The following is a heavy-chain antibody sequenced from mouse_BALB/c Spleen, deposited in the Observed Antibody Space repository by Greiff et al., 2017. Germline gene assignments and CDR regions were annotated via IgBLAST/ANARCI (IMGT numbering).Heavy chain of an antibody. V-gene: IGHV3-6*02. CDR2: ISYDGSN. Sequence: EVKLVESGPGLVKPSQSLSLTCSVTGYSITSGYYWNWIRQFPGNKLEWMGYISYDGSNNYNPSLKNRISITRDTSKNQFFLKLNSVTTEDTATYYCARDDYDEAWFAYWGQGTLVTVSA. D-gene: IGHD2-4*01. CDR1: GYSITSGYY. CDR3: ARDDYDEAWFAY. J-gene: IGHJ3*01.